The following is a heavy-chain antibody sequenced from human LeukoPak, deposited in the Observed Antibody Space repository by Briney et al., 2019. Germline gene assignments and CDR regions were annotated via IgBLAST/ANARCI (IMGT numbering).Heavy chain of an antibody. CDR2: INPNSGGT. J-gene: IGHJ4*02. Sequence: ASVKVSCKASGYTFTGYYMNWVRQAPGQGLEWMGWINPNSGGTKYAQKFQGRVTMTRDTSISTAYMELSRLRSDDAAVYYCALEEDSYGLDYWGQGTLVTVSS. CDR3: ALEEDSYGLDY. CDR1: GYTFTGYY. D-gene: IGHD5-18*01. V-gene: IGHV1-2*02.